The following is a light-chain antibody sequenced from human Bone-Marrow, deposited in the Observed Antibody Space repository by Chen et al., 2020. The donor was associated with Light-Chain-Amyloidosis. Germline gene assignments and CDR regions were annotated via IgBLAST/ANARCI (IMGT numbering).Light chain of an antibody. V-gene: IGKV1-5*03. J-gene: IGKJ2*01. CDR3: QQYRSFTFT. CDR1: QNIGDW. CDR2: KGS. Sequence: DIRMTQSPSTLSASVGDRVTITCRASQNIGDWLAWFQQKPGKAPKLLISKGSNLESGVPSRFTGSGSGTEFTLTINSLQPDDFATYFCQQYRSFTFTFGQGIKL.